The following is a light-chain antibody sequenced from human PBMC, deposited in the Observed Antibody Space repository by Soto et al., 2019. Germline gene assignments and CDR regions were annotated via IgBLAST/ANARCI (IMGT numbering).Light chain of an antibody. Sequence: QSVLTQPPSASGTPGQRVTISCSGSSSNIESNTVTWYQQLPGTAPKLVIYSNDDRPSGVPARFSGSTSGTSASLAMSGLQSEDVADYYCGTWDDRLNANVFGGGTKLTVL. CDR2: SND. V-gene: IGLV1-44*01. CDR3: GTWDDRLNANV. CDR1: SSNIESNT. J-gene: IGLJ6*01.